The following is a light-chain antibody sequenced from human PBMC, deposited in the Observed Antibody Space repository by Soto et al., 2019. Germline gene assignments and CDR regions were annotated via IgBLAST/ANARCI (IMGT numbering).Light chain of an antibody. J-gene: IGKJ1*01. V-gene: IGKV3-20*01. Sequence: EIVLTQSPGTLSLSPGERATLSCRASQSVSSSYLAWYQQKPGQAPRLLIYGTSSRATAIPDRFSGSGSGTDFTHTISRLEPEDFAVYYGQQYGTSSWTFGQGTKVEIK. CDR2: GTS. CDR1: QSVSSSY. CDR3: QQYGTSSWT.